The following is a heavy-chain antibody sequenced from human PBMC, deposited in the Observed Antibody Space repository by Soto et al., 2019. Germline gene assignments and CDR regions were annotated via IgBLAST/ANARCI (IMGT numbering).Heavy chain of an antibody. CDR2: ISSASSAI. CDR1: GFTFSSYH. CDR3: ARDLMGYATDV. V-gene: IGHV3-48*03. D-gene: IGHD2-8*01. Sequence: EVQLVESGGGLVQPGGSLRLSCAASGFTFSSYHMDWVRQAPGKGLEWVSYISSASSAIYYADSVKGRFTISRDNAKNSLFLQMNSLRAEDTAVYYCARDLMGYATDVWGQGTTVTVSS. J-gene: IGHJ6*02.